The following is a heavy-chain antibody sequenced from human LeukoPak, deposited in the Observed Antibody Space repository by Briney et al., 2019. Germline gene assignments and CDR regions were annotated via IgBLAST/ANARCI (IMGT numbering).Heavy chain of an antibody. CDR2: TYYRSKWYN. CDR1: GDSVSSNSAG. CDR3: ARDSGNWGVYYYYDGMGV. Sequence: SQTLSLTCANPGDSVSSNSAGWKWIRQLPSSGLEWLGRTYYRSKWYNDYAVSVKGRITINPDTSKNQFSLQLNSVTPEDTAVYYCARDSGNWGVYYYYDGMGVWGQGTTVTVSS. J-gene: IGHJ6*01. V-gene: IGHV6-1*01. D-gene: IGHD7-27*01.